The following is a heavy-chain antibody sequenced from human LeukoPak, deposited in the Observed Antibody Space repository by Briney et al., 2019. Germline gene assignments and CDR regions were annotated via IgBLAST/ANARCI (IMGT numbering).Heavy chain of an antibody. CDR3: AKQAGWGGYFSFLPFDF. V-gene: IGHV3-23*01. Sequence: GGSLRLSCAASGFTFNDYAMSWVRQAPGKGLEWVSTISGSGGITNYADSVKGRFTISRDNSKNTLFLQMNSLRADDTAVYFCAKQAGWGGYFSFLPFDFWGRGTLVTVSS. CDR2: ISGSGGIT. J-gene: IGHJ4*02. D-gene: IGHD3-3*01. CDR1: GFTFNDYA.